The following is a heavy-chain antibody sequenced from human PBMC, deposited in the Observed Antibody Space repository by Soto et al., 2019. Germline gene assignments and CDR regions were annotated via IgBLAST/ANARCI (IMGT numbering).Heavy chain of an antibody. Sequence: PSETLSLTCAVSGGSISSSNWWSWVRQPPGKGLEWIGEIYHSGSTNYNPSLKSRVTISVDKSKNQFSLKLSSVTAADTAVYYCARDGGYSNFDWFDPWGQGTLVTVSS. CDR3: ARDGGYSNFDWFDP. V-gene: IGHV4-4*02. J-gene: IGHJ5*02. D-gene: IGHD4-4*01. CDR2: IYHSGST. CDR1: GGSISSSNW.